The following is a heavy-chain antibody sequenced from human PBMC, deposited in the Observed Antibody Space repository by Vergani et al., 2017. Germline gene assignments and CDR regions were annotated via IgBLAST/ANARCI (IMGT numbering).Heavy chain of an antibody. CDR2: INEDGSHT. D-gene: IGHD1-14*01. J-gene: IGHJ4*02. CDR3: ARLSMDHSDY. CDR1: GFTFSKYW. V-gene: IGHV3-7*01. Sequence: EVQLVESGGGLVQPGGSLRISCAASGFTFSKYWMTWVRQAPGKGLEGVAKINEDGSHTYHVGSVRGRFTISRDNAKNSLDVQMNSRRVEDTAVYYCARLSMDHSDYWGQGILVTVSS.